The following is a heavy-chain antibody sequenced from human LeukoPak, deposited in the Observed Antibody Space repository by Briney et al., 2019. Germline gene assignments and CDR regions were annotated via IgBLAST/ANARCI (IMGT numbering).Heavy chain of an antibody. CDR1: GGSISSSSYY. CDR2: IYYSGST. CDR3: ARALTYYYDSSGYYDDY. V-gene: IGHV4-61*01. J-gene: IGHJ4*02. D-gene: IGHD3-22*01. Sequence: SETLSLTCTVSGGSISSSSYYWSWIRQPPGKGLEWIGYIYYSGSTNYNPSLKSRVTISVDTSKNQFSLKLSSVTAADTAVYYCARALTYYYDSSGYYDDYWGQGTLVTVSS.